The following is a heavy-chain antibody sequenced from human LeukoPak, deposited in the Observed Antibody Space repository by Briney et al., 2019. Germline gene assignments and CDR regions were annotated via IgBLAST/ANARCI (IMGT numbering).Heavy chain of an antibody. Sequence: GGTLRLSCAASGFTFSSYAMHWVRQAPGKGLEWVAVITDSGGSTYYADSVKGRFTISRDNSKNTLYLQMNSLETEDTAVYYCTTYVVVAGFNYWGQGTLVTVSS. CDR1: GFTFSSYA. V-gene: IGHV3-23*01. CDR3: TTYVVVAGFNY. D-gene: IGHD2-15*01. CDR2: ITDSGGST. J-gene: IGHJ4*02.